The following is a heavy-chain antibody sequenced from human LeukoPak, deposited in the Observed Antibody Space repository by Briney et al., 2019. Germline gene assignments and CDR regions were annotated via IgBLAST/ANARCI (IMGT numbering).Heavy chain of an antibody. J-gene: IGHJ4*02. CDR2: IYYSGST. Sequence: PSETLSLTCAVSSGSISSGGYSWSWIRQPPGKGLEWIGYIYYSGSTYNNPSLESRVTISVDTSKNQFSLKLSSVTAVDTAVYYCARSDSSGWYVLGYYFDYWGQGTLVTVSS. V-gene: IGHV4-30-4*07. CDR3: ARSDSSGWYVLGYYFDY. CDR1: SGSISSGGYS. D-gene: IGHD6-19*01.